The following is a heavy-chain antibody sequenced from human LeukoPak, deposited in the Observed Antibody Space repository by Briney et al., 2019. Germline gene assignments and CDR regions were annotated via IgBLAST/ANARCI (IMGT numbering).Heavy chain of an antibody. CDR1: GGSISSYY. CDR3: ARVNPHFDTLTENWFDP. V-gene: IGHV4-59*01. J-gene: IGHJ5*02. Sequence: SETLSPTCTVSGGSISSYYWTWIRQPPGKGLEWIGYMFYTGSTDYNPSLKSRVTMSIDTSKNQFSLKLSSVTAADTAVYYCARVNPHFDTLTENWFDPWGQGTLVTVSS. D-gene: IGHD3-9*01. CDR2: MFYTGST.